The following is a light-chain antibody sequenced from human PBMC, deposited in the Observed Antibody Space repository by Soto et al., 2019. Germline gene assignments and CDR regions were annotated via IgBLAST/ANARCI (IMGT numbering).Light chain of an antibody. Sequence: QSVLTQPPSVSAAPGQKVTISCSGSGSNIGNNYVSWYQQLPGTAPKLLIYDSNKRPSGIPDRFSGSKSGTSATLGITGLQTGDEADYYCGTWDSSLSDYVLGNGTKVT. J-gene: IGLJ1*01. V-gene: IGLV1-51*01. CDR1: GSNIGNNY. CDR2: DSN. CDR3: GTWDSSLSDYV.